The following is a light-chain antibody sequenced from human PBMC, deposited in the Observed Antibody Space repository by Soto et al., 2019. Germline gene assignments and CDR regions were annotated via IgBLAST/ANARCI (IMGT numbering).Light chain of an antibody. V-gene: IGKV3-20*01. CDR1: QTISRSL. Sequence: EIVLTQSPGTLSLSPGEGATLSCRASQTISRSLLAWYQQKPGQAPRLLISGASSRATGIPDRFSGSGSGTEFTLTISRLEPEDFALYYCQHYSDAPLTFGGGTKVEIK. J-gene: IGKJ4*01. CDR3: QHYSDAPLT. CDR2: GAS.